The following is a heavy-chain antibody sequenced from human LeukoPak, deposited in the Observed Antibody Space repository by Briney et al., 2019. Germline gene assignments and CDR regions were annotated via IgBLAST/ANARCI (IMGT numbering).Heavy chain of an antibody. Sequence: SETPSLTCTVSGGSISSYYWSWIRQPAGKGLEWIGRIYTSGSTNYNPSLKSRVTMSVDTSKNQFSLKLSSVTAADTAVYYCARVQWLARSAYYYYYMDVWGKGTTVTVSS. J-gene: IGHJ6*03. CDR1: GGSISSYY. D-gene: IGHD6-19*01. CDR3: ARVQWLARSAYYYYYMDV. CDR2: IYTSGST. V-gene: IGHV4-4*07.